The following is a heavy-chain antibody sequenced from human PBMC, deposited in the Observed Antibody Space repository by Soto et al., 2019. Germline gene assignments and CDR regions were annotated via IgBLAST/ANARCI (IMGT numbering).Heavy chain of an antibody. V-gene: IGHV1-69*13. D-gene: IGHD2-21*02. J-gene: IGHJ4*02. CDR3: ARDSRSDCGGDCYGYYFNY. Sequence: SVKVSCKASGGTYRSYAISWVRQAPGQGLGWMGGIIPIFGTPDYEQKFQGRVTITADESTSTVHMELSSLRSEDTAVYYCARDSRSDCGGDCYGYYFNYWGQGTLVTVSS. CDR1: GGTYRSYA. CDR2: IIPIFGTP.